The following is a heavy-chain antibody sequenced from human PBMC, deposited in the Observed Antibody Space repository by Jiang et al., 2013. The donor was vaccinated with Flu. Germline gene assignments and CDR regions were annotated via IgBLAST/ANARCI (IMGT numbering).Heavy chain of an antibody. CDR3: ARHVMEVRGVVLESWFDP. CDR2: IYSDGNT. J-gene: IGHJ5*02. V-gene: IGHV4-39*01. CDR1: GGSISSSSHY. D-gene: IGHD3-10*01. Sequence: PSETLSLICTVSGGSISSSSHYWGWIRQTPGNGLEWIGSIYSDGNTYYNPSLRSRLAISVDKAKGQVSLIVDSVTAADTAHYYCARHVMEVRGVVLESWFDPWGQGTLVTVSS.